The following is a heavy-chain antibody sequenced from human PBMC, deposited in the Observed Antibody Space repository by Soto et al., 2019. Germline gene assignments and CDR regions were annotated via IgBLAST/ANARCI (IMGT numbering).Heavy chain of an antibody. V-gene: IGHV3-13*01. CDR3: ARGGGFGEQYSDAFDI. CDR2: IGTSGHA. CDR1: GFTFSGHG. Sequence: EVQLVETGGGLVQAGGSLRLYCAASGFTFSGHGMHWVRQAAGESLEWVSVIGTSGHAFYADSVKGRFTITREDAKNSVYLQMNSLRDGDTAVYYCARGGGFGEQYSDAFDIWGQGTMVTVSS. D-gene: IGHD3-10*01. J-gene: IGHJ3*02.